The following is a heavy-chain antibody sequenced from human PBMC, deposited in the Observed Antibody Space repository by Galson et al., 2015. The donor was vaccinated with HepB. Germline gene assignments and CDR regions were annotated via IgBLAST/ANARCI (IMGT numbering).Heavy chain of an antibody. CDR3: APGIAARPGYYYGMDV. CDR1: GYTLTELS. Sequence: SVKVSCKVSGYTLTELSMHWVRQAPGKGLEWMGGFDPEDGETIYAQKFQGRVTMTEDTSTDTAYMELSSLRSEDTAVYYCAPGIAARPGYYYGMDVWGQGTTVTVSS. J-gene: IGHJ6*02. CDR2: FDPEDGET. D-gene: IGHD6-6*01. V-gene: IGHV1-24*01.